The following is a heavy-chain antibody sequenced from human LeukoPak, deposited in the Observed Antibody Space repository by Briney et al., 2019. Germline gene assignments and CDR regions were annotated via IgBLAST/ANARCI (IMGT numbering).Heavy chain of an antibody. CDR3: AKAFGATVTHLYGFDY. CDR2: IRYDGSNK. J-gene: IGHJ4*02. V-gene: IGHV3-30*02. D-gene: IGHD4-17*01. Sequence: GGSLRLSCAASGFTFTNYGMSWVRQAPGKGLEWVAFIRYDGSNKYYADSVKGRFTISRDNSKNTLYLQMNSLRAEDTAVYYCAKAFGATVTHLYGFDYWGQGTLVTVSS. CDR1: GFTFTNYG.